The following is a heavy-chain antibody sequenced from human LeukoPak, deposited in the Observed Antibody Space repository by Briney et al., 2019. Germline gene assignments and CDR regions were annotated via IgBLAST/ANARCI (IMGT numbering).Heavy chain of an antibody. V-gene: IGHV4-34*01. J-gene: IGHJ4*02. CDR2: INHSGST. Sequence: SETLSLTCAVYVGSFSGYYWRWIRHPPGKGREWSGEINHSGSTNYNPSLKSRVTISLDTSKNQFSLKLSSVTAADTAVYYCARLRWGFDYWGQGTLVTVSS. CDR3: ARLRWGFDY. CDR1: VGSFSGYY. D-gene: IGHD7-27*01.